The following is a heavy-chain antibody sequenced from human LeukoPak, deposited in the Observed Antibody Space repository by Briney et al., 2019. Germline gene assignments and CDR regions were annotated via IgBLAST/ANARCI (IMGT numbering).Heavy chain of an antibody. CDR2: IYTSGST. V-gene: IGHV4-4*07. Sequence: SETLSLTCAVSGGSISSYYWSWIRQPAGKGLEWIGRIYTSGSTNYNPSLKSRVTMSVDTSKNQFSLKLSSVTAADTAVYYCAREYYYDSSGYYYHVVWGQGTTVTVSS. J-gene: IGHJ6*02. D-gene: IGHD3-22*01. CDR1: GGSISSYY. CDR3: AREYYYDSSGYYYHVV.